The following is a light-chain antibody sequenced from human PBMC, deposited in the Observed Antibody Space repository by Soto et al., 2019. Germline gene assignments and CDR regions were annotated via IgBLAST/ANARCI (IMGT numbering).Light chain of an antibody. CDR3: SSYTNINTRACV. J-gene: IGLJ1*01. Sequence: QSVLTQPASVSGSPGQSITISCTGTSGVIGSYNRVSWYQQHPGKAPKLIIYEVTDRPSGVSNRFSGSKSGNTASLTISGLQAEDEAEYYCSSYTNINTRACVFGTGTQLTVL. CDR1: SGVIGSYNR. V-gene: IGLV2-14*01. CDR2: EVT.